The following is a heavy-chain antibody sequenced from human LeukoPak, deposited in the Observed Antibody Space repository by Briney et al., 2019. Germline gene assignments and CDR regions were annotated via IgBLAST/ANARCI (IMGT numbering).Heavy chain of an antibody. V-gene: IGHV4-59*08. CDR3: ARHPTVVTPWDYFDY. CDR1: GGSISSYY. D-gene: IGHD4-23*01. CDR2: IYYSGST. Sequence: SETLSLTCTVSGGSISSYYWSWIRQPPGKGLEWIGYIYYSGSTNYNPSLKSRVTISVDTSKNQFSLKLSSVTAADTAVYYCARHPTVVTPWDYFDYWGQGTLVTVSS. J-gene: IGHJ4*02.